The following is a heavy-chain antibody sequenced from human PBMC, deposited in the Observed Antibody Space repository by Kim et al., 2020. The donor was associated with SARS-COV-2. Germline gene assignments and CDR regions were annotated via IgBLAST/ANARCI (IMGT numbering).Heavy chain of an antibody. V-gene: IGHV3-30*04. D-gene: IGHD3-9*01. CDR3: ARDLRYFDWDGMDV. J-gene: IGHJ6*02. Sequence: GGSMRLSCAASGFTFSSCAMHWVRQAPGKGLEWVAVISYDGSNKYYADSVKGRFTISRDNSKNTLYLQMNSLRAEDTAVYYCARDLRYFDWDGMDVWGQGTTVTVSS. CDR1: GFTFSSCA. CDR2: ISYDGSNK.